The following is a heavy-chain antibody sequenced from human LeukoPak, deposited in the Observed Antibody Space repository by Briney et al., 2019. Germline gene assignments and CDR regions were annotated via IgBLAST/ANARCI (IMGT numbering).Heavy chain of an antibody. D-gene: IGHD3-16*01. CDR1: GFTVSSNY. CDR3: VKGGTEGFDY. J-gene: IGHJ4*02. CDR2: IYSGGST. V-gene: IGHV3-53*05. Sequence: PGGSLRLSCAASGFTVSSNYMSWVHQAPGKGREWVSVIYSGGSTYYADSVKGRFTISRDNSKNTLYLQMSSLRAEDTAVYYCVKGGTEGFDYWGQGTLVTVSS.